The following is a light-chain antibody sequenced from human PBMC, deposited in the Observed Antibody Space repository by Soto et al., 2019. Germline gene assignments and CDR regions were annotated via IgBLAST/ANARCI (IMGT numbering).Light chain of an antibody. V-gene: IGLV4-69*01. Sequence: QPVLTQSPSASASLGASVKLTCTLSSGHSSNAIAWHQQKPEKGPRYLMNVNSDGSHLTGDGIPDRFSGSSSGAERYLTISSLQSEDEADYYCQTWGTGIPVVFGGGTQLTVL. CDR1: SGHSSNA. CDR3: QTWGTGIPVV. J-gene: IGLJ7*01. CDR2: VNSDGSH.